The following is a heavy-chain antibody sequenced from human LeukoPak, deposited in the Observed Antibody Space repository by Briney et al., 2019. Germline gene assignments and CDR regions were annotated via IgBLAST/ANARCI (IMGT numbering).Heavy chain of an antibody. CDR1: GFTFNYAW. V-gene: IGHV3-15*04. Sequence: GGSLRLPCAASGFTFNYAWMSWVRQVPGKGLEWVGQTVSEIDGGTTDYAAPVKGRFTTSRDDSKSTLYLQMNSLKIEDTAVYYCTTDEDWNYARKDVWGQGATVIVSS. CDR2: TVSEIDGGTT. CDR3: TTDEDWNYARKDV. D-gene: IGHD1-7*01. J-gene: IGHJ6*02.